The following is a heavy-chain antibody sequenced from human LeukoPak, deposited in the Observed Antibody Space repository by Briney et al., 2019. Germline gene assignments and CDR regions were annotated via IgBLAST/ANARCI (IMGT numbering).Heavy chain of an antibody. D-gene: IGHD2-2*01. CDR2: IVPLFDTA. CDR1: GGTFSGYA. CDR3: ARSPRPPYCASTTCYGACFDY. Sequence: SVKVSCKASGGTFSGYALSWVRQAPGQGLEWMGGIVPLFDTAHYAQSFQGRVTITADESTNTAYMELSSLRYEDTAVYQCARSPRPPYCASTTCYGACFDYWGQGTLVTVSS. V-gene: IGHV1-69*13. J-gene: IGHJ4*02.